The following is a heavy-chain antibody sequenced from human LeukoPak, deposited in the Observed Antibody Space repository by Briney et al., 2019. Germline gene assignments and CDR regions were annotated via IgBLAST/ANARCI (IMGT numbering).Heavy chain of an antibody. CDR3: ARGGDSSGYANFDY. D-gene: IGHD3-22*01. Sequence: ASVKVSFKASGYTFTGYYMHWVRQAPGQGLEWMGWINPNSGGTNYAQKFQGRVTMTRDTSINTAYMELSRLRSDDTAVYYCARGGDSSGYANFDYWGQGTLVTVSS. V-gene: IGHV1-2*02. CDR2: INPNSGGT. CDR1: GYTFTGYY. J-gene: IGHJ4*02.